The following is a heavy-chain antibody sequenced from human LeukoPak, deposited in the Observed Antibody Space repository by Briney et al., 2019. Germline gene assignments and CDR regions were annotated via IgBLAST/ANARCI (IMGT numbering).Heavy chain of an antibody. J-gene: IGHJ6*03. CDR3: ARESPYSSSWTRPTYYYYMDV. V-gene: IGHV1-18*01. CDR1: GYTFTSYG. Sequence: ASVKVSCKASGYTFTSYGISWVRQAPGQGLEWMGWISAYNGNTNYAQKLQGRVTMTTDTSTSTAYMELRSLRSDDTAVYYCARESPYSSSWTRPTYYYYMDVWGKGTTVTVSS. D-gene: IGHD6-13*01. CDR2: ISAYNGNT.